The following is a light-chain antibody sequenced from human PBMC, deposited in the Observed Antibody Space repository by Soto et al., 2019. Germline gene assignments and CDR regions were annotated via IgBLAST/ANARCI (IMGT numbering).Light chain of an antibody. Sequence: EIVLTQSPGTLSLSPGERATLSCRASQSVSSSYLAWYQQKPGQAPRVLIYGASTRATGIPARFSGSGSGTEFILTISSLQSEDFAVYFCQHYNTWPWTFGQGTKVDIK. CDR3: QHYNTWPWT. V-gene: IGKV3-15*01. CDR1: QSVSSSY. J-gene: IGKJ1*01. CDR2: GAS.